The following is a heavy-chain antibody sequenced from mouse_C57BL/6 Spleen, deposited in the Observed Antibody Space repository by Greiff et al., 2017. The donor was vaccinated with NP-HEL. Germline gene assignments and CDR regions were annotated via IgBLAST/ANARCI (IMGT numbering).Heavy chain of an antibody. CDR2: INPNNGGT. CDR1: GYTFTDYN. V-gene: IGHV1-22*01. D-gene: IGHD1-1*01. J-gene: IGHJ4*01. CDR3: ARGTPTTVGADYYAMDY. Sequence: VQLQQSGPELVKPGASVKMSCKASGYTFTDYNMHWVKQSHGKSLEWIGYINPNNGGTSYNQKFKGKATLTVNKSSSTAYMELRSLTSEDSAVYYCARGTPTTVGADYYAMDYWGQGTSVTVSS.